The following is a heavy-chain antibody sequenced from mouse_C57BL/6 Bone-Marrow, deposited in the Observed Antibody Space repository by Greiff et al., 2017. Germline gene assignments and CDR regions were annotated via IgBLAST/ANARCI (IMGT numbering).Heavy chain of an antibody. CDR1: GYTFTSYW. Sequence: QVQLKQPGAELVKPGASVKMSCKASGYTFTSYWITWVKQRPGQGLEWMGDIYPGSGSNNYNEKFKRKATLTVDTSSSTAYRQLSSLTSEDSAVYYCARKVWGNSEAYWGQGTLVTVSA. D-gene: IGHD2-1*01. CDR3: ARKVWGNSEAY. J-gene: IGHJ3*01. V-gene: IGHV1-55*01. CDR2: IYPGSGSN.